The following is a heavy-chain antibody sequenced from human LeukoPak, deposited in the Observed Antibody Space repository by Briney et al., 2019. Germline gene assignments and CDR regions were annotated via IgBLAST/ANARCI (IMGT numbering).Heavy chain of an antibody. Sequence: PGGSLRLSCAASGFTVSSNYMSWVRQAPGKGLEWVSVIYSGGSTYYADSVKGRFTISRDNSKNTLYLQMDSLRAENTAVYYCARDSVTVNTFDIWGQGTMVTVSS. V-gene: IGHV3-66*01. J-gene: IGHJ3*02. D-gene: IGHD4-17*01. CDR1: GFTVSSNY. CDR2: IYSGGST. CDR3: ARDSVTVNTFDI.